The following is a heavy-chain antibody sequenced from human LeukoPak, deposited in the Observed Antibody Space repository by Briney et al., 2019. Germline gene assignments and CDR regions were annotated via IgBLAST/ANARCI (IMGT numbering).Heavy chain of an antibody. V-gene: IGHV1-46*01. D-gene: IGHD3-10*01. CDR3: ARAYYGSGSYYKGFVGWFDP. Sequence: ASVKVSCKASGYTFTSYYTHWVRQAPGQGLEWMGIINPSGGSTSYAQKFQGRVTMTRDTSTSTVYMELSSLRSEDTAVYYCARAYYGSGSYYKGFVGWFDPWGQGTLVTVSS. CDR1: GYTFTSYY. J-gene: IGHJ5*02. CDR2: INPSGGST.